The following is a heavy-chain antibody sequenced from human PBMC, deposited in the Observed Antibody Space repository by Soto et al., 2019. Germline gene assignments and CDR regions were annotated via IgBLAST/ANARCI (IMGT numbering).Heavy chain of an antibody. CDR3: ARGMTPPGAPAWYYFDS. D-gene: IGHD2-8*02. Sequence: TSETLSLTCTVSGASITGSSYWSWIRQPAGKGLEWIGRFSLSGTTSYNPSLRSRVTMSADVSKNQFSLRLTSVTAADTALYYCARGMTPPGAPAWYYFDSWGQGTLVTVSS. CDR1: GASITGSSY. V-gene: IGHV4-4*07. J-gene: IGHJ4*02. CDR2: FSLSGTT.